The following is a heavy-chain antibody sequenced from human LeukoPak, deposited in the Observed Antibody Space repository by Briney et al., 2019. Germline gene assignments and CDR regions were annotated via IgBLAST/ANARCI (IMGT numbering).Heavy chain of an antibody. V-gene: IGHV1-2*02. J-gene: IGHJ3*02. D-gene: IGHD3-10*01. Sequence: ASVKVSCKTSGYTFNGYYMYWVRQAPGQGLEWMGWINPNSGGTNYAQKFQGRVTMTRDTSISTAYMELSRLRSDDTAVYYCARAGKLMITMVRGALASKKGFDIWGQGTMVTVSS. CDR1: GYTFNGYY. CDR2: INPNSGGT. CDR3: ARAGKLMITMVRGALASKKGFDI.